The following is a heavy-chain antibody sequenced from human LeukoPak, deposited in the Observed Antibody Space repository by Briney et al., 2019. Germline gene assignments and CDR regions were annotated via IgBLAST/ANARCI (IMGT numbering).Heavy chain of an antibody. V-gene: IGHV3-23*01. CDR3: ARHNVVDAFDI. J-gene: IGHJ3*02. CDR2: ISGSGDST. D-gene: IGHD2-15*01. Sequence: GTLRLSCAASGFTFSNYGMSWVRQAPGKGLEWVSGISGSGDSTYYGDSAKGRVTISRDNSKNTLDLQMNSLRAEDTAVYYCARHNVVDAFDIWGQGTMVTVSS. CDR1: GFTFSNYG.